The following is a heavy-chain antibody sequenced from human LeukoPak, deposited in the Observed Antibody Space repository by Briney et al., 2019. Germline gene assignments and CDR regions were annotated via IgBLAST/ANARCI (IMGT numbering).Heavy chain of an antibody. CDR3: AXXGVYSSSWYYYYYGMDV. CDR2: IYSGGST. Sequence: PGGSLRLSCAASGFAVINNYMSWVRQAPGKGLEWVSVIYSGGSTYYADSVKGRFTISRDNSKNTLYLQMNSLRAEDTAVYYCAXXGVYSSSWYYYYYGMDVWGQGTTVTVSS. J-gene: IGHJ6*02. V-gene: IGHV3-66*01. CDR1: GFAVINNY. D-gene: IGHD6-13*01.